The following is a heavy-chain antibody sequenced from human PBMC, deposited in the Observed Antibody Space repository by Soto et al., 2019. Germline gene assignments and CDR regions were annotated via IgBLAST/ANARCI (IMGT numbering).Heavy chain of an antibody. CDR1: GSTLSSYA. CDR3: AREVEYTSAFGISSSFDY. D-gene: IGHD6-19*01. J-gene: IGHJ4*02. CDR2: ISKGGSNL. Sequence: GGSLRLSCAASGSTLSSYAIHWVRQAPGKGLEWVTVISKGGSNLYFADSVKGRFTISRDNSKNTLYLQMNSLRSEDTAVYYCAREVEYTSAFGISSSFDYWGQGTLVTVSS. V-gene: IGHV3-30-3*01.